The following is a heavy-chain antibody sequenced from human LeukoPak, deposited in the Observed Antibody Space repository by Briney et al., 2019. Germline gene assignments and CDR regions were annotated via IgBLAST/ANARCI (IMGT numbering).Heavy chain of an antibody. CDR2: ISAYNGNT. CDR1: GYTFTSYG. CDR3: ARDSSGWYPQIYYYYGMDV. J-gene: IGHJ6*02. D-gene: IGHD6-19*01. V-gene: IGHV1-18*01. Sequence: ASVKVSCRASGYTFTSYGISWVRQAPGQGLEWVGWISAYNGNTNYAQKLQGRVTMTTDTSTSTAYMELRSLRSDDTAVYYCARDSSGWYPQIYYYYGMDVWGQGTTVTVSS.